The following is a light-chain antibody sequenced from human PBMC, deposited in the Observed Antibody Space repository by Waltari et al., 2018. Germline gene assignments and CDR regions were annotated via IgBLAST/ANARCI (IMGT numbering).Light chain of an antibody. V-gene: IGKV3-15*01. CDR2: GAS. CDR3: QQYNRWPPVT. CDR1: QSIYDN. J-gene: IGKJ4*01. Sequence: EVVMTQSPATLSVSPGDRATLSCRASQSIYDNLAWYQQKPGQSPRLLIYGASTRATGIPSRFSGSGSGTDFTLTISSLQSEDSAVYFCQQYNRWPPVTFGGGTKVEIK.